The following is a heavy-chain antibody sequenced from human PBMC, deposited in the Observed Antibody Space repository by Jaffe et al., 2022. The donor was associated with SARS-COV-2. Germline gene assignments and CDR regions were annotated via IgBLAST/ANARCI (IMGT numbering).Heavy chain of an antibody. V-gene: IGHV4-59*07. D-gene: IGHD3-22*01. Sequence: QVQLQESGPRLVKPSDTLSLSCSVSGGSISTNYWSWIRQPPGKGLEWIGSMYYSGTTDYNPSLKSRVTISLDTSKNQFSLKLRSVTAADTAVYYCARELYDIIGYHSAAFDIWGQGTMVTVSS. CDR2: MYYSGTT. J-gene: IGHJ3*02. CDR1: GGSISTNY. CDR3: ARELYDIIGYHSAAFDI.